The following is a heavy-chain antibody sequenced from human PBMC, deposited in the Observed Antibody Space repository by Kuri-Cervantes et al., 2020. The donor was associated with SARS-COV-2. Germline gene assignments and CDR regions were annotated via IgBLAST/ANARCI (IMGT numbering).Heavy chain of an antibody. CDR2: ISTSSSYT. D-gene: IGHD2-2*02. J-gene: IGHJ3*02. CDR3: ARELVVRAAIYVFDI. CDR1: GFTFSSYS. Sequence: LSLTCAASGFTFSSYSMNWVRQAPGKGLEWVSSISTSSSYTYYADSVKGRFTISRDNAKNSLYLQMNSLRAEDTAVYYCARELVVRAAIYVFDIWGQGTMVTVSS. V-gene: IGHV3-21*01.